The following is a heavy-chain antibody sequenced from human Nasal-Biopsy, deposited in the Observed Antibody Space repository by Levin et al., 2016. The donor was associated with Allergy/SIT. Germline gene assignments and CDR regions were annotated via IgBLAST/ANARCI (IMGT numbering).Heavy chain of an antibody. Sequence: GSLRLSCSVSGDSINSFSYYWGWIRQPPGKGLEYIGYVHSSESAYYNPSLKSRVTMSVDTSKNHFSLEVTSITAADTAVYFCARRAANWFDPWGQGTLVIVSS. D-gene: IGHD6-25*01. CDR1: GDSINSFSYY. J-gene: IGHJ5*02. CDR2: VHSSESA. V-gene: IGHV4-39*02. CDR3: ARRAANWFDP.